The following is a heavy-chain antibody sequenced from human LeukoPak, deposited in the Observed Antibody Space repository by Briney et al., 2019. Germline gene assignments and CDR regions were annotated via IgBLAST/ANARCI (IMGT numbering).Heavy chain of an antibody. Sequence: GGSLRLSCAASGFTFSSYVMTWVRQAPGIGLEWVSTISVGGGSTYYAASVKGRFTISRDNSKNTLHLQMNSLRVGDTAVYYCVTRGTTGTKYLEHWGQGTLVTVSS. D-gene: IGHD1-1*01. CDR3: VTRGTTGTKYLEH. CDR1: GFTFSSYV. V-gene: IGHV3-23*01. CDR2: ISVGGGST. J-gene: IGHJ4*02.